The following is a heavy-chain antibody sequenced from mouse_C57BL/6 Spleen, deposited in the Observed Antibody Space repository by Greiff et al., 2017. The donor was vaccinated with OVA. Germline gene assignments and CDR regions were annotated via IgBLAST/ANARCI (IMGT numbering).Heavy chain of an antibody. J-gene: IGHJ4*01. CDR2: INPNNGGT. V-gene: IGHV1-18*01. D-gene: IGHD1-1*02. CDR3: ARSWYHYAMDY. CDR1: GYTFTDYN. Sequence: EVQLQQSGPELVKPGASVKIPCKASGYTFTDYNMDWVKQSHGKSLEWIGDINPNNGGTIYNQKFKGKATLTVDKSSSTAYMELRSLTSEDTAVYYCARSWYHYAMDYWGQGTSVTVS.